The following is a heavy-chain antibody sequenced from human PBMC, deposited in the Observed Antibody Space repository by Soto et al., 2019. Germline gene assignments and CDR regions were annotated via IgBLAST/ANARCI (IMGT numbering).Heavy chain of an antibody. D-gene: IGHD3-22*01. CDR1: GFTFSSYD. J-gene: IGHJ4*02. V-gene: IGHV3-13*01. Sequence: GGSLRLSCAASGFTFSSYDMHWVRQATGKGLEWVSAIGTAGDTYYPGSVKGRFTISRENAKISLYLQMNSLRAEDTAVYYCARADYYDSSGYPAFVDYWGQGTLVTVSS. CDR2: IGTAGDT. CDR3: ARADYYDSSGYPAFVDY.